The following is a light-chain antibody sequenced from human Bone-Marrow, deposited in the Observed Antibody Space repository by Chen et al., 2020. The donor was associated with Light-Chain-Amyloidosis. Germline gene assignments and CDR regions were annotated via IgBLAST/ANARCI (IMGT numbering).Light chain of an antibody. CDR2: DDS. CDR1: NIGSTS. Sequence: SYVLTQPSSVSVAPGQTATIACGGNNIGSTSVHWYQQTPGQAPLLVVYDDSDRPSGIPERLSGSNSGNPATLLISRVEAGDEADYYCHVWDRSSDRPVFGGGTKLTVL. J-gene: IGLJ3*02. CDR3: HVWDRSSDRPV. V-gene: IGLV3-21*02.